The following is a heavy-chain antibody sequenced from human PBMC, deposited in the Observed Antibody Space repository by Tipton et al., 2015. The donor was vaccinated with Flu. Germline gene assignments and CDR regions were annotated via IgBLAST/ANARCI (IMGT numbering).Heavy chain of an antibody. Sequence: SLRLSCVASGFSFSTYAMSWVRQARGKGLEWVSSISGSSSYIYYADSVKGRFTISRDNANNSLYLQMNSLRAEDTAVYYCARPGYCGGDCYSPYYFDSWGQGALATVSS. CDR2: ISGSSSYI. CDR1: GFSFSTYA. J-gene: IGHJ4*02. V-gene: IGHV3-21*01. D-gene: IGHD2-21*01. CDR3: ARPGYCGGDCYSPYYFDS.